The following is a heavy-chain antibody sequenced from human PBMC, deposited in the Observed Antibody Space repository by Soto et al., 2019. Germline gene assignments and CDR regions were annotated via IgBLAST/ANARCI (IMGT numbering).Heavy chain of an antibody. CDR2: IIPIFGTA. D-gene: IGHD3-22*01. CDR3: ARDRKIGDYYDSIGYSFEY. Sequence: QVQLVQSGAEVKKPGSSVKVSCKASGGTFSSYAISWVRQAPGQGLEWMGGIIPIFGTANYAQKFQGRVTITAHESMSPACMERRSLRSDDTAVYYCARDRKIGDYYDSIGYSFEYWVQGTLVTVP. J-gene: IGHJ4*02. V-gene: IGHV1-69*01. CDR1: GGTFSSYA.